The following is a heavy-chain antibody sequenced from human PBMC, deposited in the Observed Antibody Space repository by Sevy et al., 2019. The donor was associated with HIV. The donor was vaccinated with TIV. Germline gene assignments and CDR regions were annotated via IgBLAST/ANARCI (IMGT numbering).Heavy chain of an antibody. CDR2: ISNSGTTI. CDR3: ARDLPPSATTVAHFDC. V-gene: IGHV3-48*03. J-gene: IGHJ4*02. Sequence: GGSLRLSCAASGFTFSSNWMTWVRQAPGKGLEWVSYISNSGTTIYYSDSVKGRFTISRDNARNSLYLQMNSLRAEDTAIYYCARDLPPSATTVAHFDCWGQGTLVTVSS. CDR1: GFTFSSNW. D-gene: IGHD4-17*01.